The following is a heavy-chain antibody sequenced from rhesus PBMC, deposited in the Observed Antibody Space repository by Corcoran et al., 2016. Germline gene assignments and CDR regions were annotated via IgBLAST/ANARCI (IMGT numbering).Heavy chain of an antibody. CDR3: TRLGVGLDF. J-gene: IGHJ4*01. V-gene: IGHV2S1*01. CDR1: GFSLNTTGLG. Sequence: QVTLKESGPALVKPTQSLTLTCSFSGFSLNTTGLGVGWIRQPQGKALEWLASIYWEDDKFYPASLKSRLTISKDTSKNQVVLTVTNMDPLDTATYYCTRLGVGLDFWGQGVLVTVSS. CDR2: IYWEDDK.